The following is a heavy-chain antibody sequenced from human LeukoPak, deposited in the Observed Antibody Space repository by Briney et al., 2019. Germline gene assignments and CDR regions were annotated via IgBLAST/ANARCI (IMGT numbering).Heavy chain of an antibody. Sequence: GGSLRLSCAASGFTFNSYSMNWVRQAPGKGLEWVSSISSSSSYIYYADSVKGRFTISRDNAKNSLYLQMNSLRAEDTAVYYCARATVPAAIPDYFDYWGQGTLVTVSS. J-gene: IGHJ4*02. CDR2: ISSSSSYI. CDR3: ARATVPAAIPDYFDY. CDR1: GFTFNSYS. V-gene: IGHV3-21*01. D-gene: IGHD2-2*02.